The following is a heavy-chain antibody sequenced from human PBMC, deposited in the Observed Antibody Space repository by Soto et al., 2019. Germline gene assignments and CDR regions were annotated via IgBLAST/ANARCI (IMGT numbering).Heavy chain of an antibody. V-gene: IGHV4-38-2*01. D-gene: IGHD3-16*02. CDR1: DDSFTKGFY. J-gene: IGHJ4*02. CDR3: LRQTGPPRSSDY. Sequence: SLTCGVSDDSFTKGFYSAWLRQAPGTGLECIGSVYPSGNTYYNPSLKSRVTISDDAPKHQFSLTLNSVTAADTALYYRLRQTGPPRSSDYWGQGTLVTVSS. CDR2: VYPSGNT.